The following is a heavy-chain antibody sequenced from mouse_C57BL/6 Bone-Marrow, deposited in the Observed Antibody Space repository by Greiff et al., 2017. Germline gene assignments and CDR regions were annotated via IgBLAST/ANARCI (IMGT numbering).Heavy chain of an antibody. D-gene: IGHD2-1*01. V-gene: IGHV7-3*01. CDR1: GFTFTDYY. J-gene: IGHJ1*03. CDR2: IRNKANGYTT. Sequence: EVKLMESGGGLVQPGGSLSLSCAASGFTFTDYYMSWVRQPPGKALEWLGFIRNKANGYTTESSASVKGRFTISRDNSQSILYLQMNALRAEDSATYYCARYKYYGNFTPDWYFDVWGTGTTVTVSS. CDR3: ARYKYYGNFTPDWYFDV.